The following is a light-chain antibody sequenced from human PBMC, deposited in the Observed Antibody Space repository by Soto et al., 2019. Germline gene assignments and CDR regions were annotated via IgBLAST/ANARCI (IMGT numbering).Light chain of an antibody. CDR2: DVT. CDR3: SLYTTSNTRQIV. Sequence: QSVLTQPASVSGSPGQSITISCTGTSSDVGGYNYVSWYQHHPCKAPKLIIYDVTNRPSGVSNPFSGSKSGNTASLTISGLQPEDEADYYCSLYTTSNTRQIVFGTGTRSPS. J-gene: IGLJ1*01. CDR1: SSDVGGYNY. V-gene: IGLV2-14*03.